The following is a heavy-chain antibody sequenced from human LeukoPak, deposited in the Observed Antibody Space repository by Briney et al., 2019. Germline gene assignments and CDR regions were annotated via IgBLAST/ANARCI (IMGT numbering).Heavy chain of an antibody. CDR2: INPTSGGT. V-gene: IGHV1-2*02. Sequence: LWVSVKVSCKASGYIFNAYSLHWVRQAPGQGLEWMGWINPTSGGTHYAQNFQGSVTLTRDTSISTAYMELSRLRSDDTAVYCCARERANSFDSWGQGTLLIVSS. J-gene: IGHJ5*02. CDR1: GYIFNAYS. CDR3: ARERANSFDS.